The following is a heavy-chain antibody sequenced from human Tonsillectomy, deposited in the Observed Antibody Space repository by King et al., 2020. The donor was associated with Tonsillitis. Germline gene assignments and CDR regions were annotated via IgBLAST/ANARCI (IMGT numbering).Heavy chain of an antibody. V-gene: IGHV3-23*04. Sequence: VQLVESGGGLAHPGDSLRLSCAASGFTFSNYAMTWVREAPAMGLEWVAAISAGGTDTYYADSVKGRFTVSRDNSKNTLYLQMNSLGAKDTGVYYCAKPDVASCHYCVMDVWGQGTTVTVSS. CDR1: GFTFSNYA. J-gene: IGHJ6*02. D-gene: IGHD2-2*01. CDR3: AKPDVASCHYCVMDV. CDR2: ISAGGTDT.